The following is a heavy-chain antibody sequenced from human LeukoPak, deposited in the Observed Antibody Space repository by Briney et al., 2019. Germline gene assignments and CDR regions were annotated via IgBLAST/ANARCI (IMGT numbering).Heavy chain of an antibody. CDR1: GFTFSSYA. Sequence: GGSLRLSCAASGFTFSSYAMHWVRQAPGKGLEWVGRIKSKTDGGTTDYAAPVKGRFTISRDDSKNTLYLQMNSLKTEDTAVYYCTTEEVPAAIRGYYYYYGMDVWGQGTTVTVSS. CDR2: IKSKTDGGTT. J-gene: IGHJ6*02. V-gene: IGHV3-15*01. CDR3: TTEEVPAAIRGYYYYYGMDV. D-gene: IGHD2-2*02.